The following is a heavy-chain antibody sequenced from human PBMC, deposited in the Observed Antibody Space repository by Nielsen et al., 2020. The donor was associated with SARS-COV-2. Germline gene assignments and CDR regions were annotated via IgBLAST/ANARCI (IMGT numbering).Heavy chain of an antibody. CDR1: GGTFSSTFA. Sequence: SVKVSCKAFGGTFSSTFAITWVRQAPGQGLEWMGGIIPIFGTTNYAQNFQDRVTMTADKSTTTLYMELRSLRSEDTAVYYCASYSGSYYVGAFDIWGQGTMVTVSS. CDR2: IIPIFGTT. D-gene: IGHD1-26*01. CDR3: ASYSGSYYVGAFDI. V-gene: IGHV1-69*06. J-gene: IGHJ3*02.